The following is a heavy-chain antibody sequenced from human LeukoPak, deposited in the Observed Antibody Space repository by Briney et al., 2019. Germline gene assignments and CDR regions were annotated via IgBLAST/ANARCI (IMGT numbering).Heavy chain of an antibody. CDR3: AKYRGRGYHFGFDC. CDR2: ISGSGDST. CDR1: GFTFSGYG. V-gene: IGHV3-23*01. J-gene: IGHJ4*02. D-gene: IGHD5-18*01. Sequence: GGSLRLSCGASGFTFSGYGMSWVRQAPGKGLEWVSYISGSGDSTYYADSVKGRFTISRDNSKNTVYLQMNSLRAEDTAVYYCAKYRGRGYHFGFDCWGQGTLVTVSS.